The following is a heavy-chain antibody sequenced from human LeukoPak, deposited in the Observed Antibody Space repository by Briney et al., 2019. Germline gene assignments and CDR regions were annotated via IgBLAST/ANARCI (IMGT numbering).Heavy chain of an antibody. CDR1: SGSISSYY. CDR3: ARHYGDYVLIDY. V-gene: IGHV4-59*01. Sequence: PSETLSLTCTVSSGSISSYYWSWLRQPPGKGLEWIGYIYYSGSTNYNPSLKSRVTISVDTSKNQFSLELSSVTAADTAVYFCARHYGDYVLIDYWGQGTLVTVSS. CDR2: IYYSGST. D-gene: IGHD4-17*01. J-gene: IGHJ4*02.